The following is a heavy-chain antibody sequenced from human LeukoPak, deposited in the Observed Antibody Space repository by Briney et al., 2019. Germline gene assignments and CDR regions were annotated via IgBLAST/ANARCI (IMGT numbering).Heavy chain of an antibody. D-gene: IGHD3-10*01. Sequence: PSQTLSLTCTVSGGSISSGDYYWSWIRQPPGKGLEWIGYIYYSGSTYYNPSLKSRVTISVDTSKNQFSLKLSSVTAADTAVYYCARVSTMVRGIDAFDIWGQGTMVTVSS. CDR3: ARVSTMVRGIDAFDI. J-gene: IGHJ3*02. CDR2: IYYSGST. V-gene: IGHV4-30-4*08. CDR1: GGSISSGDYY.